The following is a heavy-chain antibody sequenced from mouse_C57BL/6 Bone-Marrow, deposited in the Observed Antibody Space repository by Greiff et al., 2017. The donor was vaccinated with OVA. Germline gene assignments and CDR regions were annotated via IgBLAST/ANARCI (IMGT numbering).Heavy chain of an antibody. CDR3: ARRGGLRQDY. CDR2: IYPGDGDT. Sequence: QVQLKQSGPELVKPGASVKISCKASGYAFSSSWMNWVKQRPGKGLEWIGRIYPGDGDTNYNGKFKGKATLTADKSSSTAYMQLSSLTSEDSAVYFCARRGGLRQDYWGQGTTLTVSS. D-gene: IGHD2-4*01. J-gene: IGHJ2*01. V-gene: IGHV1-82*01. CDR1: GYAFSSSW.